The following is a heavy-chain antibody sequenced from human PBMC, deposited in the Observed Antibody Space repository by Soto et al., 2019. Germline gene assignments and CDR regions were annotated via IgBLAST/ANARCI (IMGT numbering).Heavy chain of an antibody. V-gene: IGHV6-1*01. CDR1: GDSVSSNSAA. J-gene: IGHJ4*02. D-gene: IGHD4-4*01. Sequence: SQTLSLTCAISGDSVSSNSAAWNWIRQSPSRGLEWLGRTYYRSKWYNDYAVSVKSRITINPDTSKNQFSLQLNSVTPEDTAVYYCARDGRISVANNLRFDIWAQGTLVTVAS. CDR3: ARDGRISVANNLRFDI. CDR2: TYYRSKWYN.